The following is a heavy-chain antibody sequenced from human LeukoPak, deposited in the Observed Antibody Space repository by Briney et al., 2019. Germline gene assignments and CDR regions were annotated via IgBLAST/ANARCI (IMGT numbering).Heavy chain of an antibody. D-gene: IGHD5-18*01. J-gene: IGHJ6*02. CDR3: ARDGGFGYSYGYYYYGMDV. CDR2: IYIGSST. CDR1: GFTVSSNY. V-gene: IGHV3-66*01. Sequence: GGSLRLSCAASGFTVSSNYMSWVRQAPGKGLEWVSVIYIGSSTYYADSVKGRFTISRDNSKNTLYLQMNSLRAEDTAVYYCARDGGFGYSYGYYYYGMDVWGQGTTVTVSS.